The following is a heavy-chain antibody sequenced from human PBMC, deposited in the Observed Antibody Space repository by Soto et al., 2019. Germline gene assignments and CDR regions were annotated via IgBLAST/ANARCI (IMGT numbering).Heavy chain of an antibody. CDR2: INHSGST. CDR3: ARGQFTGLGYCSRTSCYLYYYYGMDV. D-gene: IGHD2-2*01. Sequence: QVQLQQWGAGLLKPSETLSLTCAVYGGSFSGYYWSWIRQPPGKGLEWIGEINHSGSTNYNPSLKRRFTISVDTSTNQFSLKLISVTAADTAVYYCARGQFTGLGYCSRTSCYLYYYYGMDVWGQETTVTVSS. CDR1: GGSFSGYY. V-gene: IGHV4-34*01. J-gene: IGHJ6*02.